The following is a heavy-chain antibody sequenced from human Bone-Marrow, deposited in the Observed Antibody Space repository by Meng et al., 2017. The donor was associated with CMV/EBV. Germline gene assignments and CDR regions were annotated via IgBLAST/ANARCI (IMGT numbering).Heavy chain of an antibody. CDR1: GFTFSSYS. CDR3: ARDLAVAGYNWFDP. J-gene: IGHJ5*02. D-gene: IGHD6-19*01. Sequence: LSLTCAASGFTFSSYSMNWVRQAPGKGLEWVSSISSSSSYIYYADSVKGRFTISRDNAKNSLYLQMNSLRAEDTAVYYCARDLAVAGYNWFDPWGQGTLVTVSS. CDR2: ISSSSSYI. V-gene: IGHV3-21*01.